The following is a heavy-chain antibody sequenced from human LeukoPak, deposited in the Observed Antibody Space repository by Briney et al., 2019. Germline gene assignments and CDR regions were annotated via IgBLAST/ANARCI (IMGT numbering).Heavy chain of an antibody. Sequence: SETLSLTCAVYGGSFSGYYWSWIRQPPGKGLEWIGEINHSGSTNYNPSLKSRVTISVDTSKNQFPLKLSSVTAADTAVYYCARGPRYFDWLLYRSGAFDIWGQGTMVSVSS. V-gene: IGHV4-34*01. J-gene: IGHJ3*02. CDR1: GGSFSGYY. D-gene: IGHD3-9*01. CDR2: INHSGST. CDR3: ARGPRYFDWLLYRSGAFDI.